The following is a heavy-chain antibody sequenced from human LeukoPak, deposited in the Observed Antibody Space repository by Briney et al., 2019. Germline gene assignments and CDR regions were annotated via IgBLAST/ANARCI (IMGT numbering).Heavy chain of an antibody. J-gene: IGHJ5*02. CDR3: ARLRSTLVTPSWFDP. V-gene: IGHV4-59*08. CDR2: IYYSGSI. CDR1: RDSISPYY. D-gene: IGHD4-23*01. Sequence: SETLSLTCTVSRDSISPYYWSWIRQPPGKALVWNGYIYYSGSISYNPSLKSRLIMSVGASKNQFSLKLSSVTAADTAVYYCARLRSTLVTPSWFDPWGQGTLVTVSS.